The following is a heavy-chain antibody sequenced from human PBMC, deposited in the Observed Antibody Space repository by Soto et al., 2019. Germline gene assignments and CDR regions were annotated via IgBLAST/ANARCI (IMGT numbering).Heavy chain of an antibody. J-gene: IGHJ5*02. Sequence: PGGSLRLSCAASGFTFRNYYMTWMRQTPGKGLEWISTITSSGGSTYYAASVKGRVTISRDNANNSLYLQMTGLRAEDTALYYCARDKYTNYVNYFGLWGQGTLVTVSS. CDR3: ARDKYTNYVNYFGL. CDR1: GFTFRNYY. CDR2: ITSSGGST. V-gene: IGHV3-11*01. D-gene: IGHD3-16*01.